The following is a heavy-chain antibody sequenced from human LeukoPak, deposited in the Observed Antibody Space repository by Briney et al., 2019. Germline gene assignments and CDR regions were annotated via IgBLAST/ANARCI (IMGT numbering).Heavy chain of an antibody. J-gene: IGHJ4*02. Sequence: GGSLRLSCAASGFAFSAYEMNWVRQSPGKGLEWVAYFAGSDTTKYYADSVRGRFTISRDNAKNSLYLQMNSLRAEDTALYYCTTLGYHHDSWGQGTLVNFSS. CDR1: GFAFSAYE. D-gene: IGHD3-22*01. CDR2: FAGSDTTK. CDR3: TTLGYHHDS. V-gene: IGHV3-48*03.